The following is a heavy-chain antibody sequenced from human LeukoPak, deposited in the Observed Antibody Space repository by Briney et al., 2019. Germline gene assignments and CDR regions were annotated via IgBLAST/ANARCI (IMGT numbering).Heavy chain of an antibody. D-gene: IGHD5-24*01. CDR2: INAGNGHT. Sequence: ASVKVSCKASGYTFTSYAMHWVRQAPGQRLEWMGWINAGNGHTKYTQKFQGRVTITRDTSASTAYMELSSLRSEDTAVYSCARAGVVEMATIGFDYWGLGTLVTVSS. J-gene: IGHJ4*02. CDR1: GYTFTSYA. V-gene: IGHV1-3*01. CDR3: ARAGVVEMATIGFDY.